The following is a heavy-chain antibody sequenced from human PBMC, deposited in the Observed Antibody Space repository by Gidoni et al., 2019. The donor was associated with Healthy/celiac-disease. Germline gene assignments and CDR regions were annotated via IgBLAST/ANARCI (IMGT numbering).Heavy chain of an antibody. CDR1: GYTFTGYY. Sequence: QVQLVQPGAEVKKPGASVKVSCTASGYTFTGYYRHWVRQAPGQGLEWMGWINPNSGGTNYAQKFQGWVTMTRDTSISTAYMELSRLRSDDTAVYYCARAVHPYYYDSRDGAFDIWGQGTMVTVSS. V-gene: IGHV1-2*04. CDR3: ARAVHPYYYDSRDGAFDI. D-gene: IGHD3-22*01. J-gene: IGHJ3*02. CDR2: INPNSGGT.